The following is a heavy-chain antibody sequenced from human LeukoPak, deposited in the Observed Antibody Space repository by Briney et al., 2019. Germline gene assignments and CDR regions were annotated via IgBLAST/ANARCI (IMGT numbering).Heavy chain of an antibody. CDR3: ARDLGQYYDTSDNWFDP. CDR1: GFTFSSYW. J-gene: IGHJ5*02. CDR2: INSDGSST. Sequence: PGGSLRLSCVASGFTFSSYWMHWVRQAPGKGLVWVSRINSDGSSTSYADSVKGRFTISRDNAKNTLNLQMNSLRAEDTAVYYCARDLGQYYDTSDNWFDPWGQGTLVTVSS. D-gene: IGHD3-22*01. V-gene: IGHV3-74*01.